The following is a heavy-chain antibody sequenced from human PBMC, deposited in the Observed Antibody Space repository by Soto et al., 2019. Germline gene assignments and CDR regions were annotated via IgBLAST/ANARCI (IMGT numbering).Heavy chain of an antibody. CDR1: GFTFRNYG. J-gene: IGHJ4*02. V-gene: IGHV3-30*18. D-gene: IGHD6-13*01. Sequence: QVQLVESGGGVVRPGRSLRLTCAASGFTFRNYGMHWVRQAPGKGLEWVAVISHDGSDKYYADSMKGRFIISRDNSENTLFLNMNSLKPEDTAVYYCAKENQHLVHDYCGQGNLVTVSS. CDR3: AKENQHLVHDY. CDR2: ISHDGSDK.